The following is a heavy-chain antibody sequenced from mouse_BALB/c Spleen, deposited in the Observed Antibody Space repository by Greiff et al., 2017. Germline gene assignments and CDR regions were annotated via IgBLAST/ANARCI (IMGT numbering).Heavy chain of an antibody. Sequence: VMLVESGPGLVAPSQSLSITCTVSGFSLTSYGVHWVRQPPGKGLEWLGVIWAGGSTNYNSALMSRLSISKDNSKSQVFLKMNSLQTDDTAMYYCARVEGILGGAMDYWGQGTSVTVSS. CDR3: ARVEGILGGAMDY. V-gene: IGHV2-9*02. CDR2: IWAGGST. CDR1: GFSLTSYG. D-gene: IGHD4-1*01. J-gene: IGHJ4*01.